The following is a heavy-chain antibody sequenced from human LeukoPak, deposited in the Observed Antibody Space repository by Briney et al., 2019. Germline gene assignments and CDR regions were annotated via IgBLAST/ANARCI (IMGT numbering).Heavy chain of an antibody. CDR2: INHSGST. CDR1: GGSFSGYY. Sequence: SETLSLTCAVYGGSFSGYYWSWIRQPPGKGLEWIGEINHSGSTNYNPSLKSRVTISVDTSKNQFSLKLSSVTAADTAVYYCARRQKRGYSYGFSAGMDVWGKGTTVTVSS. V-gene: IGHV4-34*01. D-gene: IGHD5-18*01. J-gene: IGHJ6*04. CDR3: ARRQKRGYSYGFSAGMDV.